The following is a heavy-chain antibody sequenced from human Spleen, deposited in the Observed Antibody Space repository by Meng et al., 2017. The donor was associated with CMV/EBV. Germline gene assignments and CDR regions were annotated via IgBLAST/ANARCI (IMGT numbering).Heavy chain of an antibody. Sequence: GGSLRLSCAASGFTFSSYWMSWVRQAPGKGLEWVANIKQDGSEKYYVDSVKGRFTISRDNAKNSLYLQMNSLRAEDTAVYYCAKGYYSGSSYDAFDIWGQGTMVTVSS. V-gene: IGHV3-7*01. CDR2: IKQDGSEK. CDR3: AKGYYSGSSYDAFDI. D-gene: IGHD1-26*01. J-gene: IGHJ3*02. CDR1: GFTFSSYW.